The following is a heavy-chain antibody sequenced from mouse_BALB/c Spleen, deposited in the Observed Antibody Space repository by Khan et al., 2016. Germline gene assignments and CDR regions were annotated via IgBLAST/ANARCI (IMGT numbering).Heavy chain of an antibody. CDR3: ARTASIKN. V-gene: IGHV3-2*02. J-gene: IGHJ2*01. D-gene: IGHD1-2*01. CDR1: GYSITSCYV. Sequence: VQLKESGPGLVKPCQSLYLTCTVTGYSITSCYVWCLMRKFAGSQVGWIGYISYSGSTNYNPSLKGRISITRDTSNNPFYLQLNSVTTEDTATYYCARTASIKNWGQGTTLTVSS. CDR2: ISYSGST.